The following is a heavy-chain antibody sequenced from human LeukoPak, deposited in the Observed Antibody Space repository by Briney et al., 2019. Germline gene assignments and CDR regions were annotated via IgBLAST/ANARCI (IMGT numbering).Heavy chain of an antibody. CDR2: ISYDGSNK. Sequence: PGRSLRLSCAASGFTFSSYAMHWVRQAPGKGLEWVAVISYDGSNKYYADSVKGRFTISRDNSKNTLYLQMNSLRAEDTAVYYCARGGLYSSSWYGGFDYWGQGTLVTVSS. CDR1: GFTFSSYA. CDR3: ARGGLYSSSWYGGFDY. V-gene: IGHV3-30-3*01. D-gene: IGHD6-13*01. J-gene: IGHJ4*02.